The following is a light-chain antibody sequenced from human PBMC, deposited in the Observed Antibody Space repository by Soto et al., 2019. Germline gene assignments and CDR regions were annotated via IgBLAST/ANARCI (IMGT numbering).Light chain of an antibody. CDR3: VQVYGYPGT. J-gene: IGKJ4*01. CDR1: QGSSSD. Sequence: SSERAEVEDSGSLTSRASQGSSSDLGWFQQKPGKAPKLLIYAASSLQSGVPSRFSGRGPGTYFTLTISGLQFGDSATYYCVQVYGYPGTFCGGTKVDIK. V-gene: IGKV1-6*02. CDR2: AAS.